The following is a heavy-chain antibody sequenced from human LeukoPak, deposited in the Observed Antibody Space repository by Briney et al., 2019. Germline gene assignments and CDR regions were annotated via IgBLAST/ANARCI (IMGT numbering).Heavy chain of an antibody. J-gene: IGHJ4*02. CDR3: ARGGVPSSSSNYFDY. Sequence: GGSLRLSCAASGFAFSKYAMHWVRQAPGKGLEWVSSISSSSSYIYYADSVKGRFTISRDNAKNSLYLQMNSLRAEDTAVYYCARGGVPSSSSNYFDYWGQGTLVTVSS. V-gene: IGHV3-21*01. CDR2: ISSSSSYI. D-gene: IGHD6-6*01. CDR1: GFAFSKYA.